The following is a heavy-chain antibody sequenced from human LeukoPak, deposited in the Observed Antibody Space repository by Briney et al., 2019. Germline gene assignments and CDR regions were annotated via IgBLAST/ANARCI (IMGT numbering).Heavy chain of an antibody. J-gene: IGHJ4*02. V-gene: IGHV3-48*02. Sequence: GGSLRLSYAASGFTFSSSSMNWVRQAPGKGLEWVSSISSSSSTIFYADSVKGRFTISRDNAKNSLYLQMNSLRDEDTAVYYCARGLSSVGNYWGQGTLVTVSS. CDR1: GFTFSSSS. D-gene: IGHD2-15*01. CDR3: ARGLSSVGNY. CDR2: ISSSSSTI.